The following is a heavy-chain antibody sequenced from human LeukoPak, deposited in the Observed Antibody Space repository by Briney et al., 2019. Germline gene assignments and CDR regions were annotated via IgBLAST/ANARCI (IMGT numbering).Heavy chain of an antibody. CDR1: GFTFSSYA. J-gene: IGHJ4*02. Sequence: GGSLRLSCEASGFTFSSYAMHWVRQAPGKGLEWVAVISYDGSNKYYADSVKGRFTISRDNSKNTLYLQMNSLRAEDTAVYYCARDLVDVYGVLDYWGQGTLVTVSS. V-gene: IGHV3-30*04. CDR2: ISYDGSNK. CDR3: ARDLVDVYGVLDY. D-gene: IGHD4-17*01.